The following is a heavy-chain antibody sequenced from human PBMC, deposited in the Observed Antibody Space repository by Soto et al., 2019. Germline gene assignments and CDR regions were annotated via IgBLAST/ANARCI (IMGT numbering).Heavy chain of an antibody. CDR3: ATTPLRYFDWLSPYYFDY. V-gene: IGHV4-59*01. D-gene: IGHD3-9*01. Sequence: SETLSLTCTVSGGSISSYYWSWIRQPPGKGLKWIGYIYYSGSTNYNPSLKSRVTISVDTSKNQFSLKLSSVTAADTAVYYCATTPLRYFDWLSPYYFDYWGQGTLVTVSS. CDR2: IYYSGST. CDR1: GGSISSYY. J-gene: IGHJ4*02.